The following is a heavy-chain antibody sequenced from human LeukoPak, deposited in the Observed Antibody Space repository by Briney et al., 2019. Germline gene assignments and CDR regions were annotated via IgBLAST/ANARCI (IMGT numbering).Heavy chain of an antibody. CDR2: ISAYNGNT. J-gene: IGHJ3*02. V-gene: IGHV1-18*01. D-gene: IGHD3-10*01. Sequence: ASVKVSCKASGYTFTSYGISWVRQAPGQGLEWMGWISAYNGNTNYAQKLQGRVTMTTDTSTSTAYMELRSLRSDDTAVYYCARCVSMVRGAIRDAFDIWGQGTMVTVSS. CDR3: ARCVSMVRGAIRDAFDI. CDR1: GYTFTSYG.